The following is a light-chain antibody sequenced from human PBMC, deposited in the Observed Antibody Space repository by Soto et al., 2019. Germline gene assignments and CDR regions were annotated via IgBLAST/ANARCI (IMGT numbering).Light chain of an antibody. CDR2: GNT. J-gene: IGLJ2*01. Sequence: QSVLTQPPSVSGAPGQRVTISCTGSSPNIGAGYDVHWYQQLPGTAPKLLIYGNTNRPSGVPDRFSGSKSGTSASLAITGLQPDDEADYYCQSYDRSLSGVVFGGGTKLTVL. V-gene: IGLV1-40*01. CDR1: SPNIGAGYD. CDR3: QSYDRSLSGVV.